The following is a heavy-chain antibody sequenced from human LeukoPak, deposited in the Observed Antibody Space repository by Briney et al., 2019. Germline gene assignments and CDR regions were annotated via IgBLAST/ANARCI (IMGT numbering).Heavy chain of an antibody. CDR3: AGGRANYDSTGYYY. J-gene: IGHJ4*02. CDR2: INHSGST. D-gene: IGHD3-22*01. Sequence: SETLSLTCAVYGGSFSGYYWSWIRQPPGKGLEWIGEINHSGSTNYNPSLKSRVTISVDTSKNQFSLKLSSVTAADTAVYYCAGGRANYDSTGYYYWGQGILVTVSS. CDR1: GGSFSGYY. V-gene: IGHV4-34*01.